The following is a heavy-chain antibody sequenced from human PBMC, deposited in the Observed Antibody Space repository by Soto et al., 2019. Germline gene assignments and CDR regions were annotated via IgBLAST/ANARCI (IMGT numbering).Heavy chain of an antibody. J-gene: IGHJ4*02. Sequence: PGGSLRLSCAASGFTFSTYALSWVRQAPGKGLEWVTGISGSGGSTYYADSVKGRFTISKDTFQDTLYLEMNSLRSVDTAVYYCAKDGSYFNFAHWGQGTLVTVSS. D-gene: IGHD1-26*01. CDR2: ISGSGGST. V-gene: IGHV3-23*01. CDR3: AKDGSYFNFAH. CDR1: GFTFSTYA.